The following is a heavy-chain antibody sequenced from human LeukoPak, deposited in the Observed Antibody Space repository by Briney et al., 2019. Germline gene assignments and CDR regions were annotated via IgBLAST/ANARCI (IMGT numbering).Heavy chain of an antibody. V-gene: IGHV3-21*01. Sequence: PGGSLRLSCAASGFTFSSYSMNWVRQAPGKGLEWVSSISSSSSYIYYADSVKDRFTISRDNAKNSLYLQMNSLRAEDTAVYYCARASGDVVVPAAMDYWGQGTLVTVSS. D-gene: IGHD2-2*01. J-gene: IGHJ4*02. CDR1: GFTFSSYS. CDR2: ISSSSSYI. CDR3: ARASGDVVVPAAMDY.